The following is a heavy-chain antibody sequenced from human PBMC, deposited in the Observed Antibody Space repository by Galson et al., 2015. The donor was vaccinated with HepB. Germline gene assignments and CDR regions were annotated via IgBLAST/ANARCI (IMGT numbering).Heavy chain of an antibody. Sequence: SLRLSCAASGFTFSSYGMHWVRQAPGRGLEWVAIIWYDGSNKYYADSVKGRFTISRDNSKNTLYLQMNSLRAEDTAVYYCARDHILPRRCSGGSCYPGYWGQGTLVTVSS. J-gene: IGHJ4*02. D-gene: IGHD2-15*01. V-gene: IGHV3-33*01. CDR1: GFTFSSYG. CDR3: ARDHILPRRCSGGSCYPGY. CDR2: IWYDGSNK.